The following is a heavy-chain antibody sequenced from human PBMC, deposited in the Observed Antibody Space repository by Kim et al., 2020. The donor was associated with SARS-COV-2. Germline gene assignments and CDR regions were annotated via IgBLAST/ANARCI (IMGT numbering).Heavy chain of an antibody. V-gene: IGHV3-21*01. CDR2: ISSSSSYI. J-gene: IGHJ3*02. CDR1: GFTFSSYS. D-gene: IGHD3-22*01. Sequence: GGSLRLSCAASGFTFSSYSMNWVRQAPGKGLEWVSSISSSSSYIYYADSVKGRFTISRDNAKNSLYLQMNSLRAEDTAVYYCARDCRDSSGFYDAFDIWGQGTMVTVSS. CDR3: ARDCRDSSGFYDAFDI.